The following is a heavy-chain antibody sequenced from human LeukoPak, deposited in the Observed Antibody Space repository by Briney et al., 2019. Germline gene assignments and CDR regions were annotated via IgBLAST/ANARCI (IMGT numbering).Heavy chain of an antibody. CDR1: GYSISSGYY. Sequence: SETLSLTCTVSGYSISSGYYWGWIRQPPGKGLEWIGSIYHSASTYYNPSLKSRVTISVDTSKNQFSLKLSSVTAADTAVYYCARDGSNFGYSNWFDPWGQGTLVTVSS. CDR3: ARDGSNFGYSNWFDP. D-gene: IGHD2-15*01. V-gene: IGHV4-38-2*02. J-gene: IGHJ5*02. CDR2: IYHSAST.